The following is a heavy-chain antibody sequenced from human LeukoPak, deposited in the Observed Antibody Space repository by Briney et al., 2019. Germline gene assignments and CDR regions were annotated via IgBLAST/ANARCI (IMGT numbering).Heavy chain of an antibody. CDR2: IYYSGST. CDR3: ARDPLSFAVPGSWFDP. D-gene: IGHD2-2*01. J-gene: IGHJ5*02. CDR1: GVSMTPYY. Sequence: SETLSLTCKVSGVSMTPYYWSWIRQSPGRGLEWIGYIYYSGSTNYNPSLKSRVTISVDTSKNQFSLKLSSVTAADTAVYYCARDPLSFAVPGSWFDPWGQGTLVTVSS. V-gene: IGHV4-59*12.